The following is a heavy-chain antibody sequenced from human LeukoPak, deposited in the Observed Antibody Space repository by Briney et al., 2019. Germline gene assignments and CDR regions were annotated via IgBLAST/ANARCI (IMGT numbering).Heavy chain of an antibody. V-gene: IGHV4-59*01. CDR1: GGSFSGYY. Sequence: SGTLSLTCAVYGGSFSGYYWSWIRQPPGKGLECIGYIYYSGSTTKYNPSLKSRVTISVDTSKNQLSLKLTSVTAADTAVYYCARAPHWDRPFDFWGQGTLVTVSS. CDR2: IYYSGSTT. CDR3: ARAPHWDRPFDF. D-gene: IGHD7-27*01. J-gene: IGHJ4*02.